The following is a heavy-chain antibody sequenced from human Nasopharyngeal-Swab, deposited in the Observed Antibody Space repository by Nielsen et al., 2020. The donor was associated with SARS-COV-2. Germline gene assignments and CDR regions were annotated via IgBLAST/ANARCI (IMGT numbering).Heavy chain of an antibody. J-gene: IGHJ4*02. CDR1: GFTFSAYN. CDR2: ISRRSDTI. Sequence: GGSLRLSCAASGFTFSAYNINWVPQAPGKGLGWVSYISRRSDTIYYADSVKGRFTISRDNVKNSLYLQMNSLRDEDTAVYYCARAPDSSTYGLRYWGLGTLVTVSS. D-gene: IGHD3-10*01. V-gene: IGHV3-48*02. CDR3: ARAPDSSTYGLRY.